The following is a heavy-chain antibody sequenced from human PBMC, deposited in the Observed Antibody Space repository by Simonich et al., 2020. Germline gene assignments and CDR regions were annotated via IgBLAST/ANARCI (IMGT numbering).Heavy chain of an antibody. CDR3: ARGGYSGSYNWFDP. J-gene: IGHJ5*02. CDR2: LGTAVDT. D-gene: IGHD1-26*01. Sequence: EVQLVESGVGLVQPGGSLRLSCAASGLTLSSYDMHWVRQDQGKGRERGSALGTAVDTDNPGSVKGRFTIARENAKNSLYLHMNTLRAGDTAVYYCARGGYSGSYNWFDPWGQGTLVTVSS. V-gene: IGHV3-13*01. CDR1: GLTLSSYD.